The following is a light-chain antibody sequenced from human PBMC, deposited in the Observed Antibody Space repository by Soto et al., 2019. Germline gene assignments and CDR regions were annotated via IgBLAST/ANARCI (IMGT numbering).Light chain of an antibody. CDR1: QSLSRY. CDR2: DAS. V-gene: IGKV3-11*01. J-gene: IGKJ3*01. Sequence: EIVLTQSPATLSLSPGERATLSCRASQSLSRYLAWYQQKPGQAPRLLIYDASNRATGVPARFSGSGSGTDFTLIISSLEPEDSALYYCQPRSHWPGTFGPWTKVDIK. CDR3: QPRSHWPGT.